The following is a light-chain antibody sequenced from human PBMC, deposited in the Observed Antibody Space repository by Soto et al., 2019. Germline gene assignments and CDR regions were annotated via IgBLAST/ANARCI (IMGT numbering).Light chain of an antibody. CDR1: QSVSNNY. V-gene: IGKV3-20*01. Sequence: EVVLTQSPDTLSLPPGERATLSCRASQSVSNNYLAWYQQKPGQAPRLLIYGASSRATGIPDRFSGSGSGTDFTLSITRLEPEDFAVYYCQQYGSSSWTFGQGTKVDIK. CDR3: QQYGSSSWT. J-gene: IGKJ1*01. CDR2: GAS.